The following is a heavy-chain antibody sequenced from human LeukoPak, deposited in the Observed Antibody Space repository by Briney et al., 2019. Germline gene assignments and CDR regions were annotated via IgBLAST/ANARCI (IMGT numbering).Heavy chain of an antibody. Sequence: GGSLRLSCAASGFTFSSYGMHWVRQAPGKGLEWVAFIRYDGSNKYYADSVKGRFTISRDNSKNTLYLQMNSLRAEDTAVYYCARHSNSGSYYRGSPFDPWGQGTLVTVSS. CDR1: GFTFSSYG. J-gene: IGHJ5*02. CDR2: IRYDGSNK. CDR3: ARHSNSGSYYRGSPFDP. V-gene: IGHV3-30*02. D-gene: IGHD1-26*01.